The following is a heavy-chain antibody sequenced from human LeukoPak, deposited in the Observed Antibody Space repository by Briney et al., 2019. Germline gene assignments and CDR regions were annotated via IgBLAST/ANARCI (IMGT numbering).Heavy chain of an antibody. CDR3: ARVGDYYGSGSTKPLDY. V-gene: IGHV3-48*04. Sequence: GGSLRLSCAASGFTFSSYSMNWVRQAPGKGLEWVSYISSSSSTIYYADSVKGRSTISRDNAKNSLYLQMNSLRAEDTAVYYCARVGDYYGSGSTKPLDYWGQGTLVTVSS. CDR1: GFTFSSYS. D-gene: IGHD3-10*01. J-gene: IGHJ4*02. CDR2: ISSSSSTI.